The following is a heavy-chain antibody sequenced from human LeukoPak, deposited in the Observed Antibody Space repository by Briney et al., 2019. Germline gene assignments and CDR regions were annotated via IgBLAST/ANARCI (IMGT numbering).Heavy chain of an antibody. J-gene: IGHJ6*02. CDR1: GFTFSSYD. CDR3: ARWKYYYGMDV. D-gene: IGHD1-1*01. Sequence: GGSLRLSCAASGFTFSSYDMHWVRQATGKGLEWVSAIGTAGDTYYPGSVKGRFTISRENAQNSLYLQMNSLRAGDTAVYYCARWKYYYGMDVWGQGTTVTVSS. V-gene: IGHV3-13*01. CDR2: IGTAGDT.